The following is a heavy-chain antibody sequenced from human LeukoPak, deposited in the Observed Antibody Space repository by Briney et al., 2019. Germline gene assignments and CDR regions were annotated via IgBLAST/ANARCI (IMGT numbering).Heavy chain of an antibody. CDR2: VYPGDSDT. Sequence: GESLKISCKGSGYCFTSYWFCWVCQMHGKGLERMGIVYPGDSDTSYNPSFQGQVTISADKSISTAYLQWSSLKASDTAMYYCARQQAAPYSSSQGGVIYYYYMDVWGKGTTVTVSS. V-gene: IGHV5-51*01. CDR1: GYCFTSYW. D-gene: IGHD6-6*01. J-gene: IGHJ6*03. CDR3: ARQQAAPYSSSQGGVIYYYYMDV.